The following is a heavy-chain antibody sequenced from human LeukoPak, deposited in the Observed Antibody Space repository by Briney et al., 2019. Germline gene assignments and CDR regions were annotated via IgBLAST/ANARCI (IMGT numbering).Heavy chain of an antibody. Sequence: GGSRRLSCAASGFTFSRYAMSWARQAPGKGREWVSTISASGDSTYYADSVKGRFTIFRDLSRNTLYVQMNSLRAEDTAVYYCARYIRSPLYYFDYWGRGTLVTVSS. CDR3: ARYIRSPLYYFDY. CDR1: GFTFSRYA. J-gene: IGHJ4*02. V-gene: IGHV3-23*01. CDR2: ISASGDST. D-gene: IGHD1-14*01.